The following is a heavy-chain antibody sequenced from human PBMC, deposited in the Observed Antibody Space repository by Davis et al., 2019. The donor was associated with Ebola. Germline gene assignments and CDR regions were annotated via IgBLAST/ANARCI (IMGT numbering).Heavy chain of an antibody. CDR2: ISPGSITI. CDR3: VTEGVRYFQH. Sequence: PGGSLRLSCTASGFILSDYYMSWIRQAPGKGLEWISHISPGSITIDYADSVKDRFTISRDNAKNSLYLQMNSLRAEDTAVYYCVTEGVRYFQHWGQGTLVTVSS. V-gene: IGHV3-11*01. D-gene: IGHD3-16*01. J-gene: IGHJ1*01. CDR1: GFILSDYY.